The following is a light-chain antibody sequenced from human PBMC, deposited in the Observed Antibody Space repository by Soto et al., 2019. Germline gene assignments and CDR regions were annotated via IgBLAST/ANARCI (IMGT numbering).Light chain of an antibody. J-gene: IGKJ3*01. CDR3: QQDGSSPSEII. Sequence: EIVLTQSPGTLSLSPGERATLSCRASQSVSSSYLAWYQQKPGQAPRLLIYGASSRATGIPDRFSGSGSGTDFTLTISRLEPEDFAVYYCQQDGSSPSEIIFGPGTKVDIK. V-gene: IGKV3-20*01. CDR1: QSVSSSY. CDR2: GAS.